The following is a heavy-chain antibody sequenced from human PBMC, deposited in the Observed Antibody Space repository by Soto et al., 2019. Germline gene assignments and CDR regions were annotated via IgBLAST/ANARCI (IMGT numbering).Heavy chain of an antibody. CDR2: MNPNSSKT. CDR1: GYTFTSYD. J-gene: IGHJ6*03. D-gene: IGHD3-10*01. CDR3: SRSPGSGSYYNIYYYYYMDV. Sequence: ASVKVSCKASGYTFTSYDINWVRQATGQGLEWKGWMNPNSSKTGYAQKFRGRVTMTRNTSISTAYLVLSSLRSYDTAVYYCSRSPGSGSYYNIYYYYYMDVWGKGTTVTVSS. V-gene: IGHV1-8*01.